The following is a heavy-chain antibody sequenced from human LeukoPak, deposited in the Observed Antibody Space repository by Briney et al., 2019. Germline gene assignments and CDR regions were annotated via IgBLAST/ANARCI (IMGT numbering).Heavy chain of an antibody. D-gene: IGHD3-22*01. Sequence: SETLSLTCTVSGGSISSYYWGWIRQPPGKGLEWIGYTYYRGSTNYNPSLKSRVTISVDTSKNQFSLKLSSVTAADTAVYYCARVARRGKDSSGYYLPYWGQGTLVTVSS. CDR1: GGSISSYY. CDR3: ARVARRGKDSSGYYLPY. CDR2: TYYRGST. V-gene: IGHV4-59*01. J-gene: IGHJ4*02.